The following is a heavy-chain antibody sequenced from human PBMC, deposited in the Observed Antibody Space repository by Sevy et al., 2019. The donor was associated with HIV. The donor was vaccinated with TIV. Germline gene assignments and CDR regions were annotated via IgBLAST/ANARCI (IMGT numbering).Heavy chain of an antibody. J-gene: IGHJ4*02. Sequence: SETLSLTCTVSGGSITNNNYYWGWIRQSPGKGLEWIGTINYSGSTDYNPSLKGRVTVSVDTSKNQISLRLSSVTAADTALYYCARHSLFTIFGVVIDRKMYYFDYWGQGTLVTVSS. CDR2: INYSGST. V-gene: IGHV4-39*01. CDR3: ARHSLFTIFGVVIDRKMYYFDY. D-gene: IGHD3-3*01. CDR1: GGSITNNNYY.